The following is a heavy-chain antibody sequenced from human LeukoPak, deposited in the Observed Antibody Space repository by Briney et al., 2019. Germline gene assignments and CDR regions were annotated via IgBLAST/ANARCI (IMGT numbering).Heavy chain of an antibody. V-gene: IGHV3-23*01. J-gene: IGHJ3*02. D-gene: IGHD3-10*01. CDR1: GFTFSSYA. CDR3: AREAGVRGPIFGAFDI. Sequence: GGSLRLSCAASGFTFSSYAMSWVRQAPGKGLEWVSAISGSGGSTYYADSVKGRFTISRDNAKNSLYLQMNSLRAEDTAVYYCAREAGVRGPIFGAFDIWGQGTMVTVSS. CDR2: ISGSGGST.